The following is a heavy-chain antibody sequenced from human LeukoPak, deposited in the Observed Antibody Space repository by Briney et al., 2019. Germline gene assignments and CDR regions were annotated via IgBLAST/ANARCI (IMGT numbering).Heavy chain of an antibody. CDR3: AKGGKWDVTPFDY. CDR1: GGTFTSYS. J-gene: IGHJ4*02. D-gene: IGHD1-26*01. Sequence: SCKASGGTFTSYSMNWVRQAPGKGLEWVSTISGGGGSTYYADSVKDRFTISRDNSKNTLYLQVNSLRAEDTAVYYCAKGGKWDVTPFDYWGQGTLVTVSS. CDR2: ISGGGGST. V-gene: IGHV3-23*01.